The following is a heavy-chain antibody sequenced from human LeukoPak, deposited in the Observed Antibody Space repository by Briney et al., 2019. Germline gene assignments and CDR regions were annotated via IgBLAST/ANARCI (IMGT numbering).Heavy chain of an antibody. CDR1: GFTFRKFG. CDR2: IWYDGSNK. J-gene: IGHJ4*02. V-gene: IGHV3-33*01. Sequence: PGGSLRLSCATSGFTFRKFGMHWVRQAPGKGLEWVAIIWYDGSNKYYVESMKGRFTISRDDSKRTVYLDMNTLRVEDTAVHYCARDLNPEHPTEWFEEEDYWGQGTLVTVSS. D-gene: IGHD3-10*01. CDR3: ARDLNPEHPTEWFEEEDY.